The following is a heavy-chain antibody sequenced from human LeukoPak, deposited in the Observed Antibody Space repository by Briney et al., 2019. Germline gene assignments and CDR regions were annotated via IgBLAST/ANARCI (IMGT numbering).Heavy chain of an antibody. J-gene: IGHJ5*01. V-gene: IGHV3-11*01. CDR1: GFTFSDYS. CDR3: VRDSYDSSGCIDS. CDR2: ISRSGNSI. Sequence: GGSLRLSCAASGFTFSDYSMRWIRQAPGKGLEWVSYISRSGNSIYYADSMEGRFTISRDNAKNSLYLQVNSLRADDTAVYYCVRDSYDSSGCIDSWGQGTQVTVSS. D-gene: IGHD3-22*01.